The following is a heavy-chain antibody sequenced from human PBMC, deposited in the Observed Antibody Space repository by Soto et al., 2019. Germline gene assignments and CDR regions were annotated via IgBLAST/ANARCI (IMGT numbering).Heavy chain of an antibody. D-gene: IGHD3-3*01. CDR1: GYTFTSYG. CDR3: ARDGVRTLRFLEWSYIDNYGMEV. V-gene: IGHV1-18*01. Sequence: ASVRVSCKASGYTFTSYGISWVRQAPGQGLEWMGWISAYNGNTNYAQKLQGRVTMTTDTSTSTAYMELRSLRSDDTAVYYCARDGVRTLRFLEWSYIDNYGMEVLEQGTTDHVPS. CDR2: ISAYNGNT. J-gene: IGHJ6*01.